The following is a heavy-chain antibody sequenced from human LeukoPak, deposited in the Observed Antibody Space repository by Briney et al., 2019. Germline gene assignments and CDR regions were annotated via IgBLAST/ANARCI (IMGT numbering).Heavy chain of an antibody. CDR2: ISGSGGST. D-gene: IGHD6-13*01. CDR1: GFTFSSYA. Sequence: PWGSLRLSCAASGFTFSSYAMSWVRQAPGKGLEWVSAISGSGGSTYYADSVKGRFTISRDNSKNTLYLQMNSLRAEDTAVYYCAKDRQAAAGPKYFQHWGQGTLVTVSS. CDR3: AKDRQAAAGPKYFQH. V-gene: IGHV3-23*01. J-gene: IGHJ1*01.